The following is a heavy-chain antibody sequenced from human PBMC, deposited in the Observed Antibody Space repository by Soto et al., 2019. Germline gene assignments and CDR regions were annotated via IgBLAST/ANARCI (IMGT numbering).Heavy chain of an antibody. Sequence: PGESLKISCDGCGYTFTNYWIGWVRQMPGKGLEWMGIIYPGDSDTKYNPSFQGQVTISADKSITTTYLQWSSLKASDTAIYYCAASIFYYGMDVWGQGTTVTVSS. V-gene: IGHV5-51*01. CDR3: AASIFYYGMDV. J-gene: IGHJ6*02. CDR1: GYTFTNYW. CDR2: IYPGDSDT.